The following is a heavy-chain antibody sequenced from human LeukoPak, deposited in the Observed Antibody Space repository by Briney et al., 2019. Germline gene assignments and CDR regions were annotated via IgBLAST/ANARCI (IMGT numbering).Heavy chain of an antibody. V-gene: IGHV4-59*11. J-gene: IGHJ5*02. CDR1: GGSISSHY. Sequence: PSETLSLTCIVSGGSISSHYWSWIRQPPGKGLEWIGYIYYSGSTNYKPSLKSRVTISVDTSKNQFSLKLSSVTAADTAVYYCARGPKGCGWYNWFDPWGQRTLVTVSS. D-gene: IGHD6-19*01. CDR2: IYYSGST. CDR3: ARGPKGCGWYNWFDP.